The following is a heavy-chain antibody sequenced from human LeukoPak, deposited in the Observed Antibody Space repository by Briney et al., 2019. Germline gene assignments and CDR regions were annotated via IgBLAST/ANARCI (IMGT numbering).Heavy chain of an antibody. CDR1: VYTFTDYY. V-gene: IGHV1-2*02. J-gene: IGHJ3*02. D-gene: IGHD6-13*01. Sequence: ASVKASCTASVYTFTDYYLRGLRHAPGHGLLWLGWINPNSGDTNYAQKFQGRVTMTRDTSISTAYMELSSLKSDDAAVYYCLWGSTWDNDAFNIWGQGTTVTVSS. CDR2: INPNSGDT. CDR3: LWGSTWDNDAFNI.